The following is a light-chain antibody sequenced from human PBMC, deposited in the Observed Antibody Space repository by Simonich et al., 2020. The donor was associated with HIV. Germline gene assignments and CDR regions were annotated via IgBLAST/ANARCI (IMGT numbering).Light chain of an antibody. V-gene: IGKV4-1*01. CDR2: WAS. J-gene: IGKJ1*01. CDR1: RSVLYSSNNKNY. Sequence: DIVMTQSPDSLAVSLGERATINCKSSRSVLYSSNNKNYLAWYQQKPGNPPKLLIYWASTRESGVTDRFSGRGSGTDFTLTISSLQAEDVAVYYCQQYYSTPWTFGQGTKVEIK. CDR3: QQYYSTPWT.